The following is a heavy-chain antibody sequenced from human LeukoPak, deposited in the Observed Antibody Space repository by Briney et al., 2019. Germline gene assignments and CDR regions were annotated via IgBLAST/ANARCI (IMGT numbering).Heavy chain of an antibody. V-gene: IGHV4-39*01. Sequence: SETLSVTCTVSGGSISGSSYYWGWIRQPPGKGLEWIGSIYYSQSTYYNPSLKSRVTISVDTSKNQFSLKLSSVTAADTAVYYCARPVNSGYDAFNIWGQGTMVTVSS. J-gene: IGHJ3*02. D-gene: IGHD5-12*01. CDR1: GGSISGSSYY. CDR3: ARPVNSGYDAFNI. CDR2: IYYSQST.